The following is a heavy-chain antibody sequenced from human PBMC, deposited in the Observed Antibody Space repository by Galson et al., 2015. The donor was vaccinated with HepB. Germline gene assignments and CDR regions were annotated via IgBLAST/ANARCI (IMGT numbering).Heavy chain of an antibody. CDR2: IYYSGST. CDR3: ARNYYDGSGYFF. V-gene: IGHV4-39*07. D-gene: IGHD3-22*01. J-gene: IGHJ4*02. Sequence: SETLSLTCTVSGGSIRSTSYYWGWIRQPPGKGLEWIGSIYYSGSTHYNPSLKSRVTISVDTSKNQFSLKLSSVTAADTAVYYCARNYYDGSGYFFWGQGTLVTVSS. CDR1: GGSIRSTSYY.